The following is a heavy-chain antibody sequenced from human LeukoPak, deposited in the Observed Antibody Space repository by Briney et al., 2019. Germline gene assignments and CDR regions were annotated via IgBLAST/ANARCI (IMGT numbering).Heavy chain of an antibody. CDR3: ARGADGVSSNSRGWFDP. CDR1: GFTFSSYA. V-gene: IGHV3-23*01. Sequence: GGSLRLSCAASGFTFSSYAMSWVRQAPGKGLEWVSSIGGSGGSTYYADSVKGRFTISRDNARNSLYLQMNTLRAEDTAVYSCARGADGVSSNSRGWFDPWGQGTLVTVSS. J-gene: IGHJ5*02. D-gene: IGHD2-15*01. CDR2: IGGSGGST.